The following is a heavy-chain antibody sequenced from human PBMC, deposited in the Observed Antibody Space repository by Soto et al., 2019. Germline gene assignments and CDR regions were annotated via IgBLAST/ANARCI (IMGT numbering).Heavy chain of an antibody. J-gene: IGHJ6*02. Sequence: GGSLRLSCAASGFTFSSYAMHWVRQAPGKGLEWVAVISYDGSNKYYADSVKGRFTISRDNSKNTLYLQMNSLRADDTAVYYCAREAIFGVVTPQIYYYYYGMDVWGQGTTVTVSS. CDR3: AREAIFGVVTPQIYYYYYGMDV. D-gene: IGHD3-3*01. V-gene: IGHV3-30-3*01. CDR2: ISYDGSNK. CDR1: GFTFSSYA.